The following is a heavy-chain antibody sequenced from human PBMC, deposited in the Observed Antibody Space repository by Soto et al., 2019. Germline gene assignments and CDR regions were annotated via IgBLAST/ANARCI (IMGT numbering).Heavy chain of an antibody. CDR3: AKGLSPDNDYVWGSYRPDAFDI. Sequence: GGSLRLSCAASGFTFSSYAMSWVRQAPGKGLEWVSAISGSGGSTYYADSVKGRFTISRDNSKNTLYLQMNSLRAEDTAVYYCAKGLSPDNDYVWGSYRPDAFDIWGQGTMVTVSS. D-gene: IGHD3-16*02. V-gene: IGHV3-23*01. J-gene: IGHJ3*02. CDR1: GFTFSSYA. CDR2: ISGSGGST.